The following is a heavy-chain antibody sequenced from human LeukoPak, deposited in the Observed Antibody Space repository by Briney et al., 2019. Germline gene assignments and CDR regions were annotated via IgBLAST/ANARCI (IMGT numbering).Heavy chain of an antibody. Sequence: GGSLRLSCAASGFTFSSYGMHWVRQAPGKGLEWVAVISYDGSNKYYADSVKGRFTISRDSSKNTLYLQMSRLRAEDTAVYYCAKVIGYDILTGYYGFDYWGQGTLVTVSS. CDR1: GFTFSSYG. D-gene: IGHD3-9*01. CDR2: ISYDGSNK. V-gene: IGHV3-30*18. CDR3: AKVIGYDILTGYYGFDY. J-gene: IGHJ4*02.